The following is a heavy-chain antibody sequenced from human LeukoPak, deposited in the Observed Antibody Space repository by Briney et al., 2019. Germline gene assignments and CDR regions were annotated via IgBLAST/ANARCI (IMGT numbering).Heavy chain of an antibody. CDR1: GFTFSSYG. D-gene: IGHD6-25*01. V-gene: IGHV3-30*18. Sequence: GGSLRLSCAASGFTFSSYGMHWVRQAPGKGLEWVAVLSYDGSNKYYADSVKGRFTISRDNSKNTLYLQMNSLRAEDTAVYYCAKQSNRAAGYFDYWGQGTLVTVSS. CDR2: LSYDGSNK. J-gene: IGHJ4*02. CDR3: AKQSNRAAGYFDY.